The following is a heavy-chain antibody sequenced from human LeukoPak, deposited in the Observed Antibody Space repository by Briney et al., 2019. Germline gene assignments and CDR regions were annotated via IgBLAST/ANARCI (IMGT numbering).Heavy chain of an antibody. CDR2: ISGSGSTT. J-gene: IGHJ4*01. CDR3: AKDAWKRFDY. CDR1: GFTFSSFA. D-gene: IGHD1-1*01. V-gene: IGHV3-23*01. Sequence: GGSLRLSCAASGFTFSSFATSWVRQAPGKGLEWISGISGSGSTTYYADSVKGRFTISRDNSKNTLYLQMNSLRAEDTAVYYCAKDAWKRFDYWGHGTLVTVSS.